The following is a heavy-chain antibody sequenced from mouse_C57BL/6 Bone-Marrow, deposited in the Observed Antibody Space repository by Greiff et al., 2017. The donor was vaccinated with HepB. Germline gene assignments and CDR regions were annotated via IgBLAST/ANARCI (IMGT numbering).Heavy chain of an antibody. CDR2: ISNLAYSI. Sequence: DVKLVESGGGLVQPGGSLKLSCAASGFTFSDYGMAWVRQAPRKGPEWVAFISNLAYSIYYADTVTGRFTISRENAKNTLYLEMSSLRSEDTAMYYCARQGYYYGSSPYYAMDYWGQGTSVTVSS. D-gene: IGHD1-1*01. J-gene: IGHJ4*01. CDR1: GFTFSDYG. CDR3: ARQGYYYGSSPYYAMDY. V-gene: IGHV5-15*01.